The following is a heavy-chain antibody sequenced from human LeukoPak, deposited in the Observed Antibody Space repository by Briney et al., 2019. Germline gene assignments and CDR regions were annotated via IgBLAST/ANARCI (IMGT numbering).Heavy chain of an antibody. Sequence: GASVKVSCKTSGSTFTSYGFTWVRQAPGQGFEWMGWISAYNGNTNYAQKLQGRVTMTTDTSTSTVYMELRSLRSDDTAVYYCARGGSSTYIDYWGRGTLVTVSS. V-gene: IGHV1-18*01. CDR3: ARGGSSTYIDY. J-gene: IGHJ4*02. CDR2: ISAYNGNT. D-gene: IGHD2-2*01. CDR1: GSTFTSYG.